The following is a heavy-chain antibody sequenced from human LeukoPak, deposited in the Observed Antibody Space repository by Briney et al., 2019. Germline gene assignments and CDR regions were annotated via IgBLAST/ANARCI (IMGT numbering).Heavy chain of an antibody. V-gene: IGHV5-51*01. CDR2: IYPGDSDT. D-gene: IGHD6-13*01. CDR1: GYSFTSYW. Sequence: GESLKISCKGSGYSFTSYWIGWVRQMPGEGLEWMGIIYPGDSDTRYRPSFQGQVTISADKSISTAYLQWSSLKASDTAMCYCARHHGRSSGPQPYDYWGQGTLVTVSS. CDR3: ARHHGRSSGPQPYDY. J-gene: IGHJ4*02.